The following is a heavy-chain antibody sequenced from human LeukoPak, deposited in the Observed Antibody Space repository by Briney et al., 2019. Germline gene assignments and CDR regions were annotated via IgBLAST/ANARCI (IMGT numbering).Heavy chain of an antibody. CDR1: GFTFSSYA. J-gene: IGHJ4*02. CDR3: ASRVGTVTTFGYS. Sequence: GGSLRLSCAASGFTFSSYAMHWVRQAPGKGLEWVAVISYDGSNKYYADSVKGRFTISRDNSKNTLYLQMNSLRAEDTAVYYCASRVGTVTTFGYSWGQGTLVTVSS. V-gene: IGHV3-30-3*01. D-gene: IGHD4-17*01. CDR2: ISYDGSNK.